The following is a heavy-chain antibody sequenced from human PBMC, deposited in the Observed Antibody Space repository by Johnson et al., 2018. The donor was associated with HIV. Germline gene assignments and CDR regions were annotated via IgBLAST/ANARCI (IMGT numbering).Heavy chain of an antibody. CDR2: ISGDAGST. CDR1: GFTFSNYA. V-gene: IGHV3-23*04. Sequence: VQLVESGGCLVQPGRSLRLSCAASGFTFSNYAMSWVRRAPGKGLEWVSTISGDAGSTYYADSVKGRFTISRDNSKNTLYLQMNSLRAEDTAVYYCAKERAYIRTFDIWGQGTLVTVSS. CDR3: AKERAYIRTFDI. D-gene: IGHD5-18*01. J-gene: IGHJ3*02.